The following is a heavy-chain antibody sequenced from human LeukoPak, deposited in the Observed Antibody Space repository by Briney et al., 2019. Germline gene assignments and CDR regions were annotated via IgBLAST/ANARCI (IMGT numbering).Heavy chain of an antibody. CDR1: GYTFTSYG. D-gene: IGHD3-10*01. CDR2: ISAYNGNT. V-gene: IGHV1-18*01. Sequence: ASVKVSCKASGYTFTSYGISWVRQAPGQGLEWMGWISAYNGNTNYAQKLQGRVTMTTDTSTSTAYMELRSLRSEDTAVYYCAREYYGSGPGSGAFDIWGQGTMVTVSS. J-gene: IGHJ3*02. CDR3: AREYYGSGPGSGAFDI.